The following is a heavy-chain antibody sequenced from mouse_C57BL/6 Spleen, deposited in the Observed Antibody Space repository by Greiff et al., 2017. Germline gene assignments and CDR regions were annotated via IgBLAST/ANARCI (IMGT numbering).Heavy chain of an antibody. Sequence: VQLQQSGPELVKPGASVKISCKASGYSFTGYYMHWVKQSSEKSLEWIGEINPSTGGTSYNQKFKGKATLTVDKSSSTAYMQLKSLTSEDSAVYYCARSTTVVAPYWYFDVWGTGTTVTVSS. CDR1: GYSFTGYY. V-gene: IGHV1-43*01. CDR2: INPSTGGT. CDR3: ARSTTVVAPYWYFDV. D-gene: IGHD1-1*01. J-gene: IGHJ1*03.